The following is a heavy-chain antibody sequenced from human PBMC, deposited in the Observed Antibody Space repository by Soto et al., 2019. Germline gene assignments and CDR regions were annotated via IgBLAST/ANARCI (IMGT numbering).Heavy chain of an antibody. CDR2: ISSNGGST. CDR3: ARHRVCNSSPSSRYYYYMAV. V-gene: IGHV3-64*01. CDR1: GFTFSSYA. J-gene: IGHJ6*03. Sequence: GGSLRLSCAASGFTFSSYAMHWVRQAPGKGLEYVSAISSNGGSTYYANSVKGRFAISRDNSKNTLYLQMDSLRAEDMAVYYCARHRVCNSSPSSRYYYYMAVGGKET. D-gene: IGHD6-6*01.